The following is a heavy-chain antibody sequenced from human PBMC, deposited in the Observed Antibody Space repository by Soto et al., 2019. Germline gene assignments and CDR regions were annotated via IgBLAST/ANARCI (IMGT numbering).Heavy chain of an antibody. Sequence: SETLSLTCAVYGGSFSGYYWSWIRQPPGKGLEWIGEINHSGSTNYNPSLKSRVTISVDTSKNQFSLKLSSVTAADTAVYYCARGKVGGRYYYYYGMDVWGQGTTVTVSS. CDR2: INHSGST. V-gene: IGHV4-34*01. J-gene: IGHJ6*02. CDR1: GGSFSGYY. D-gene: IGHD2-15*01. CDR3: ARGKVGGRYYYYYGMDV.